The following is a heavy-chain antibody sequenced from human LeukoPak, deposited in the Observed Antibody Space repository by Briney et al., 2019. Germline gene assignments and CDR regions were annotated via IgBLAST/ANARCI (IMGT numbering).Heavy chain of an antibody. CDR2: IKSKTDGGTT. J-gene: IGHJ4*02. V-gene: IGHV3-15*01. D-gene: IGHD1-26*01. CDR3: AKWGSMVGATIFDY. CDR1: GFTFSNAW. Sequence: GGSLRLSCAASGFTFSNAWMSWVRQAPGKGLEWVGRIKSKTDGGTTDYAAPVKGRFTISRDDSKNTLYLQMNSLRAEDTAVYYCAKWGSMVGATIFDYWGQGTLVTVSS.